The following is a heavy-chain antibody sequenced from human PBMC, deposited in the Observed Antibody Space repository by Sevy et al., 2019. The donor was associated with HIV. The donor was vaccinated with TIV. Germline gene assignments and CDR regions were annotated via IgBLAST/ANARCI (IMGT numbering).Heavy chain of an antibody. V-gene: IGHV4-30-4*01. Sequence: SETLSLTCTVSGGSISSGDYYWSWIRQPPGKGLEWIGYIHYSGITHYNPSLKSRPTISVDTSKNQFSLNLSSVTAADAAVYYCARGGDSDGSQFFDYWGQGTLVTVSS. J-gene: IGHJ4*02. CDR2: IHYSGIT. CDR3: ARGGDSDGSQFFDY. D-gene: IGHD5-18*01. CDR1: GGSISSGDYY.